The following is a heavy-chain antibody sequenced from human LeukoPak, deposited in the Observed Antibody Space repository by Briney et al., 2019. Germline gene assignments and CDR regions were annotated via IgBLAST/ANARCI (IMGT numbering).Heavy chain of an antibody. CDR3: ARAHYGSGSYYLDY. D-gene: IGHD3-10*01. Sequence: SSETLSLTCTVSGGSISSYYWSWIRQPPGKGLEWIGYIYYSGSTNYNPSLKSRVTISVDTSKNQFSLKLSSVTAADTAVYYCARAHYGSGSYYLDYWGRGTLVTVSS. CDR1: GGSISSYY. V-gene: IGHV4-59*01. J-gene: IGHJ4*02. CDR2: IYYSGST.